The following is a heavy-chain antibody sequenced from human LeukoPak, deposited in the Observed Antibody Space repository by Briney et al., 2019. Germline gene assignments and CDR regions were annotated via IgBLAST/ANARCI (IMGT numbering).Heavy chain of an antibody. Sequence: PGGSLRLSCAASGFTFSSYAMHWVRQAPGKGLEWVAVISYDGSNKYYADSVKGRFTISRDNSKNTLYLQMNSLRAEDTAVYYCARDDPDSGYEGDAFDIWSQGTMVTVSS. CDR1: GFTFSSYA. J-gene: IGHJ3*02. CDR2: ISYDGSNK. CDR3: ARDDPDSGYEGDAFDI. V-gene: IGHV3-30*04. D-gene: IGHD5-12*01.